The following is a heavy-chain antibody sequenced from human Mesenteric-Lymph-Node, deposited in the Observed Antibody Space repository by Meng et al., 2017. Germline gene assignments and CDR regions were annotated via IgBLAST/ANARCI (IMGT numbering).Heavy chain of an antibody. CDR3: ARAYSYGYFDY. J-gene: IGHJ4*02. CDR1: GFAFSASA. Sequence: LSLTCVASGFAFSASAIHWVRQAPGKGLEWVAFIWYDGSNKYYADSVKGRFTISRENAKNSLYLQMNSLRAGDTAVYYCARAYSYGYFDYWGQGTLVTVSS. D-gene: IGHD5-18*01. V-gene: IGHV3-33*01. CDR2: IWYDGSNK.